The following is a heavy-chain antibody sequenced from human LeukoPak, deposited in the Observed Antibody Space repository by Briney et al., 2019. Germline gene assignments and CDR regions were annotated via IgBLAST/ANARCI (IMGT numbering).Heavy chain of an antibody. V-gene: IGHV3-15*01. CDR2: IKSKTDGGTT. CDR1: GFTFSNAW. Sequence: PGGSLRLSCAASGFTFSNAWMSWVRQAPGKGLEWVGRIKSKTDGGTTDYAAPVKGRFTISRDDSKNTLYLQMNSLKTEDTAVYYCTTNGYDILTGYQAYPSYWGQGTLVTVSS. CDR3: TTNGYDILTGYQAYPSY. J-gene: IGHJ4*02. D-gene: IGHD3-9*01.